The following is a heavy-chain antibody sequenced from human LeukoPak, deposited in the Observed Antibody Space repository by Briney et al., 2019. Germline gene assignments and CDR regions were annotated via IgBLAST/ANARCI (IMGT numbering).Heavy chain of an antibody. Sequence: SETLSLTCTVSGGSISSYYWSWIRQPPGKGLEWIGYIYYSGATNYNPSLKSRVTISVDTSKNQFSLKLSSVTAADTAVYYCARGVYIAAAQYGFWGQGTLVTVSS. D-gene: IGHD6-13*01. CDR1: GGSISSYY. V-gene: IGHV4-59*01. CDR2: IYYSGAT. J-gene: IGHJ4*02. CDR3: ARGVYIAAAQYGF.